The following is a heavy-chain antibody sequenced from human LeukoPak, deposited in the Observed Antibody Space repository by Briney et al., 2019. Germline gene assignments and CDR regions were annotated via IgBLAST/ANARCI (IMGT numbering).Heavy chain of an antibody. Sequence: GGSLRLSCAASGFTFSSHWMHWVRQAPGKGLVWVSRINSDGSSISYADSVKGRFTISRDNAKNTLYLQMNSLRAEDTAVYYCARADSSGYYATDYWGQGTLVTVSS. J-gene: IGHJ4*02. CDR1: GFTFSSHW. CDR3: ARADSSGYYATDY. D-gene: IGHD3-22*01. CDR2: INSDGSSI. V-gene: IGHV3-74*01.